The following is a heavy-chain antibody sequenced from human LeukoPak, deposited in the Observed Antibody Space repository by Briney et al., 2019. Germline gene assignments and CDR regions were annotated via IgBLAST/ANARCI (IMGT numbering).Heavy chain of an antibody. Sequence: SETLSLTCGVSGGSISGTNWWSWVRQPPGQGLEWIGEISLAGQTNYNPSLNGRVTMSLDKSSNQLSLNVTSVTAADTATYFCSRESGPFCPFGYWGQGTLVIVSS. CDR1: GGSISGTNW. V-gene: IGHV4/OR15-8*02. J-gene: IGHJ4*02. CDR3: SRESGPFCPFGY. D-gene: IGHD1-26*01. CDR2: ISLAGQT.